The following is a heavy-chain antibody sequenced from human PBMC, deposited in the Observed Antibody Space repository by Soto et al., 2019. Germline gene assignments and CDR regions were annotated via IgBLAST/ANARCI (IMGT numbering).Heavy chain of an antibody. CDR3: VRDKGVATITAYHYAMDV. V-gene: IGHV4-30-4*01. CDR2: VDYRGTT. CDR1: GGTISSGDYY. Sequence: PSETLSLTCTVSGGTISSGDYYWTWIRQPAGKGLEWIGNVDYRGTTYYSPSLKSRVTISTDTSKNQFSLNLNSVTAADTAVYFCVRDKGVATITAYHYAMDVWGQGPTVT. D-gene: IGHD5-12*01. J-gene: IGHJ6*02.